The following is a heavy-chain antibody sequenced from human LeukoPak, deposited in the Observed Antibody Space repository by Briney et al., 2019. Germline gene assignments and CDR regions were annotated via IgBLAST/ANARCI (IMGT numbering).Heavy chain of an antibody. V-gene: IGHV1-2*02. CDR1: GYTFTGYY. Sequence: ASVKISCKASGYTFTGYYMHWVRQAPGQGLEWMGWINPNSGGTNYAQKFQGRVTMTRDTPISTAYMELSRLRSDDTAVYYCARWADDFWSGYKYFDYWGQGTLVTVSS. D-gene: IGHD3-3*01. J-gene: IGHJ4*02. CDR2: INPNSGGT. CDR3: ARWADDFWSGYKYFDY.